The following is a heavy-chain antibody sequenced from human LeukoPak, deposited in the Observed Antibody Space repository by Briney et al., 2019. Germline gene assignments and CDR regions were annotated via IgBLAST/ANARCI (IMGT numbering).Heavy chain of an antibody. CDR2: IYSGGTT. D-gene: IGHD5-18*01. J-gene: IGHJ4*02. CDR3: ARVDTVMAYYFDL. Sequence: GGSLRLSCAASGFTVSTNFMTWVRQAPGKWLEWVSTIYSGGTTYYADSVMGRFTISRHNSRNTLYLQMNSLRAEDTAVYYCARVDTVMAYYFDLWGQGTLVTVSS. CDR1: GFTVSTNF. V-gene: IGHV3-53*04.